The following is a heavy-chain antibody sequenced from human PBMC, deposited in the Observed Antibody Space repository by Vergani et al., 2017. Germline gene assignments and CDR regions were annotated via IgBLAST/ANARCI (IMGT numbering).Heavy chain of an antibody. J-gene: IGHJ6*03. Sequence: QLQLQESGPGLVKPSETLSLTCTVSGRSISSSSYYLGWIRQPPGKGLEWIGSIYYSGSTYYNPSLKSRVTISVDTSKNQFSLKLSSVTAADTAVYYCVRDVSGDYYYYYYMDFWGKGTTVTVSS. V-gene: IGHV4-39*02. CDR3: VRDVSGDYYYYYYMDF. CDR2: IYYSGST. CDR1: GRSISSSSYY. D-gene: IGHD4-17*01.